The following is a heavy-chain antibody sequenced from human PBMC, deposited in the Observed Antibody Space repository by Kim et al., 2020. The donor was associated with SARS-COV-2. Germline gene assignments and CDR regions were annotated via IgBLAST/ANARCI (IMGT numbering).Heavy chain of an antibody. CDR3: ARIYGHDYGDYYYFDY. D-gene: IGHD4-17*01. Sequence: GESLKISCKGSGYSFTSYWIGWVRQMPGKGLELMGIIYPGDSDTRYSPSFQGQVTISADKSISTAYLQWSSLKASDTAMYYCARIYGHDYGDYYYFDYWGQGTLVTVSS. CDR2: IYPGDSDT. J-gene: IGHJ4*02. CDR1: GYSFTSYW. V-gene: IGHV5-51*01.